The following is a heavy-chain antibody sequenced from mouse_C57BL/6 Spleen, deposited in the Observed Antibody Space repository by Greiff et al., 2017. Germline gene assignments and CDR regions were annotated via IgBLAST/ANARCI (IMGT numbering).Heavy chain of an antibody. J-gene: IGHJ4*01. CDR2: FYPGSGSI. D-gene: IGHD3-2*02. CDR3: ARHEEERLVEGYAMDY. CDR1: GYTFTEYT. Sequence: QVQLKQSGAELVKPGASVKLSCKASGYTFTEYTIHWVKQRSGQGLEWIGWFYPGSGSIKYNEKFKDKATLTADKSSSTVYMELSRLTSEDSAVYCCARHEEERLVEGYAMDYWGQGTSVTVSS. V-gene: IGHV1-62-2*01.